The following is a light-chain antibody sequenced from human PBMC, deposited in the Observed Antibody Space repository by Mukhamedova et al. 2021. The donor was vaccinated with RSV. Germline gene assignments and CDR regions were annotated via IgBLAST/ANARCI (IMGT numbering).Light chain of an antibody. V-gene: IGLV2-23*01. CDR2: EGN. J-gene: IGLJ3*02. CDR3: SSYAGSRTLV. Sequence: GRYNLVSWYQQLPGKAPKFIIYEGNKRPSGVSDRFSGSHSGNTASLTISGLQAEEEADYYCSSYAGSRTLVFGGGTKLTVL. CDR1: GRYNL.